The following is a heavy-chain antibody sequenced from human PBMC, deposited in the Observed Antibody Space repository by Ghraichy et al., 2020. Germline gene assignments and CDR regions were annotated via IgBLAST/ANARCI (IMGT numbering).Heavy chain of an antibody. D-gene: IGHD5-12*01. Sequence: GGSLRLSCAASGFGVSINYMNWVRQAPGKGLEWVAVMYSGGGHTYYADSVKGRFALSRDNSRNTLYLQMDSLRPEDTGVYYCARGVVDLVARDYYYYFAVDVWGQGTTVTVSS. CDR3: ARGVVDLVARDYYYYFAVDV. CDR2: MYSGGGHT. J-gene: IGHJ6*01. CDR1: GFGVSINY. V-gene: IGHV3-66*01.